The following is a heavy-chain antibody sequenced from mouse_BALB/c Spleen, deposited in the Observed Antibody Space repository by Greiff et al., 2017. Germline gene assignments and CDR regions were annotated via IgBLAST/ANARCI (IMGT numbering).Heavy chain of an antibody. V-gene: IGHV14-4*02. D-gene: IGHD2-10*02. CDR1: GFNIKDYY. J-gene: IGHJ3*01. CDR2: IDPENGDT. CDR3: NAGYGKGEGFAY. Sequence: VQLQQSGAELVRSGASVKLSCTASGFNIKDYYMHWVKQRPEQGLEWIGWIDPENGDTEYAPKFQGKATMTADTSSNTAYLQLSSLTSEDTAVYYCNAGYGKGEGFAYWGQGTLVTVSA.